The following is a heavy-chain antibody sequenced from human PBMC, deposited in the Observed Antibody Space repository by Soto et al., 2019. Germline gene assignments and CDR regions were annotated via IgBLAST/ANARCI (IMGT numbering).Heavy chain of an antibody. J-gene: IGHJ6*02. V-gene: IGHV5-51*01. Sequence: GESLKISCKGSGYSFTSYWIGWVRQMPGKGLEWMGIIYPGDSDNRYSPSFQGQVTISADKSISTAYLQWSSLKASDTAMYYCARTSAAGKYYYGMDVWGQGTTVTAP. D-gene: IGHD6-13*01. CDR1: GYSFTSYW. CDR2: IYPGDSDN. CDR3: ARTSAAGKYYYGMDV.